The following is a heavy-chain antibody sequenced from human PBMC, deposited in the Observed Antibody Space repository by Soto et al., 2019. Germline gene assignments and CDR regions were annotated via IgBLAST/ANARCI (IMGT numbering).Heavy chain of an antibody. J-gene: IGHJ4*02. CDR3: ARARYWTAMVNYFDY. V-gene: IGHV1-69*01. CDR2: IIPIFGTA. Sequence: QVQLVQSGAEVKKPGSSVKVSCNASGGTFSSYAISWVRQAPGQGLEWMGGIIPIFGTANYAQKFQGRVTITADESTSTAYMELSSLRSEDTAVYYCARARYWTAMVNYFDYWGQGTLVTVSS. CDR1: GGTFSSYA. D-gene: IGHD5-18*01.